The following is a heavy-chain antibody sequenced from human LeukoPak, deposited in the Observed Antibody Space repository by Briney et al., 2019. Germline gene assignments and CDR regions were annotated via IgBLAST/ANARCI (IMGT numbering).Heavy chain of an antibody. J-gene: IGHJ4*02. CDR2: IRSTANGYAT. Sequence: RGSLTLACAASGFTFSGSALHCVRQASGKVLEWVGRIRSTANGYATAYAASVKLRFTISRDDSKNTAYLQMDSLKPEDTAVYYCTGNYYGSGSYADFDYWGQGTLVTVSS. CDR3: TGNYYGSGSYADFDY. CDR1: GFTFSGSA. V-gene: IGHV3-73*01. D-gene: IGHD3-10*01.